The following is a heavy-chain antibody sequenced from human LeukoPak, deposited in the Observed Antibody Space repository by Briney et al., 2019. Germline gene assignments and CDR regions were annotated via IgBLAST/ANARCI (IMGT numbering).Heavy chain of an antibody. CDR2: ISSGSSTI. CDR3: ASAGSGLY. D-gene: IGHD6-19*01. CDR1: GFSFSSYS. V-gene: IGHV3-48*02. J-gene: IGHJ4*02. Sequence: HTGGSLRLSCAASGFSFSSYSMNWVRQAPGKGLEWVSYISSGSSTIYYADSVKGRFTISRDNAKNSLYLQMNSPRDEDTAVYYCASAGSGLYWGQGTLVTVSS.